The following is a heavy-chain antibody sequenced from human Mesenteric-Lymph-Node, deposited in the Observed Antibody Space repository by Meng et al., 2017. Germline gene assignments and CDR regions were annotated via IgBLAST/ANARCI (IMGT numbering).Heavy chain of an antibody. V-gene: IGHV1-2*06. D-gene: IGHD4-11*01. CDR1: AYNSNSYA. J-gene: IGHJ5*02. CDR3: ARGQDYLQDDSWFDP. Sequence: QERLVRAWAQLNMACAAASVSCKASAYNSNSYAMNWVGQAPGPGREWMGRIKGNSGGTDYAQKFQGRDTMTRDSSISTAYMELSRLTSDDTAVYYCARGQDYLQDDSWFDPWGQGILVTVSS. CDR2: IKGNSGGT.